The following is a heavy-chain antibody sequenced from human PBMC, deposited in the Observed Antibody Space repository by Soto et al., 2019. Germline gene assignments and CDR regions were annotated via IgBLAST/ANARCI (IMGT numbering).Heavy chain of an antibody. CDR2: INPTSST. Sequence: QVQLVQSGAEVKKPGASVKVSCKASGYTFTSYYMHWVRQAPGQGLELMGIINPTSSTSYAQKFQGRVTMTRDTSTSTVYMELSSLRSEDTAVYYCARVYCSGGSCYGIDYWGQGTLVTVSS. CDR3: ARVYCSGGSCYGIDY. CDR1: GYTFTSYY. J-gene: IGHJ4*02. V-gene: IGHV1-46*01. D-gene: IGHD2-15*01.